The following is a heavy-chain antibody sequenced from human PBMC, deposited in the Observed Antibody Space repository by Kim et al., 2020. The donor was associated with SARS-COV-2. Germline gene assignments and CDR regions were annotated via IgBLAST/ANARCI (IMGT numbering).Heavy chain of an antibody. V-gene: IGHV3-11*06. Sequence: GGSLRLSCAASGFTFSDYYMSWIRQAPGKGLEWVSYISSSSSYTNYADSVKGRFTISRDNAKNSLYLQMNSLRAEDTAVYYCARCPVSGELWFGELFKGSGVWLDPWGQGPLVTVSS. D-gene: IGHD3-10*01. J-gene: IGHJ5*02. CDR2: ISSSSSYT. CDR1: GFTFSDYY. CDR3: ARCPVSGELWFGELFKGSGVWLDP.